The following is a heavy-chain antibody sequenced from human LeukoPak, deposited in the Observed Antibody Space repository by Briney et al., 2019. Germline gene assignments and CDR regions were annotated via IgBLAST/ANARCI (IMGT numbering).Heavy chain of an antibody. CDR3: ARGIRDCSTSTCSYYFDY. CDR2: MNPYSGNT. V-gene: IGHV1-8*01. J-gene: IGHJ4*02. D-gene: IGHD2-2*01. CDR1: GYTFTNYD. Sequence: GASVKVSCKASGYTFTNYDINWVRTATGHGLEWMGWMNPYSGNTGYAQKFQGRVTMTRNTSISTAYMELSGLRSEDTAVYHAARGIRDCSTSTCSYYFDYWGQGTLVTVSS.